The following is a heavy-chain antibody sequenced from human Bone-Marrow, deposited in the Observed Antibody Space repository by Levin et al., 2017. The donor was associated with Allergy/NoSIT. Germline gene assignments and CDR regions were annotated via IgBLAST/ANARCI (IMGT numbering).Heavy chain of an antibody. CDR3: ARTGYGDYVGY. D-gene: IGHD4-17*01. V-gene: IGHV3-66*02. CDR2: IYSGGST. Sequence: GGSLRLSCAASGFSVSGNYMSWVRQAPGKGLEWVSVIYSGGSTYYADSVKGRFTISRDNSKNTLYLQMNSLRAEDTAVYYCARTGYGDYVGYWGQGTLVTVSS. CDR1: GFSVSGNY. J-gene: IGHJ4*02.